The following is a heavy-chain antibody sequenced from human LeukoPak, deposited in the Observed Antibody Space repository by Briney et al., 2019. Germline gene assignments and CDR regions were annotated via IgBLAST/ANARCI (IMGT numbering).Heavy chain of an antibody. V-gene: IGHV1-18*01. CDR2: ISAYNGNT. CDR3: ASPADEMTTEDYYYYMDV. D-gene: IGHD4-11*01. Sequence: EASVKVSCKASGYTFTSYGISWVRQAPGQGLEWMGWISAYNGNTNYAQKLQGRVTMTTDTSTSTAYMELRSLRSEDTAVYYCASPADEMTTEDYYYYMDVWGKGTTVTVSS. CDR1: GYTFTSYG. J-gene: IGHJ6*03.